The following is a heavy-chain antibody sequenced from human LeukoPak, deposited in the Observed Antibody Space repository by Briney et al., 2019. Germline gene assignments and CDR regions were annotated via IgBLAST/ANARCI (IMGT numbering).Heavy chain of an antibody. Sequence: GGSLRLSCAASGFIFSSHGMSWVRQIPGKGLEWVSAISGSDDGTYYADSVKGRFTISRDNSRNTLYLQMNTLRAEDTAVYFCAKSPVSSCRGSFCYPFDYWGQGDLVTVSS. CDR2: ISGSDDGT. V-gene: IGHV3-23*01. D-gene: IGHD2-15*01. CDR1: GFIFSSHG. CDR3: AKSPVSSCRGSFCYPFDY. J-gene: IGHJ4*02.